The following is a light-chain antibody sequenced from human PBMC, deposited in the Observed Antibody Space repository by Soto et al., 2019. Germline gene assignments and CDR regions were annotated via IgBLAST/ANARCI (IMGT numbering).Light chain of an antibody. CDR1: QSVGSY. J-gene: IGKJ4*01. Sequence: EIVMTQSPATLSVSPGERATLSCRASQSVGSYLAWYQQKPGQAPRLLIYGASTRATGIAARFSGSGSGTEVTLSISSLQSEDFAVYYCQQYNNWPLTFGGGTKAEI. CDR3: QQYNNWPLT. CDR2: GAS. V-gene: IGKV3-15*01.